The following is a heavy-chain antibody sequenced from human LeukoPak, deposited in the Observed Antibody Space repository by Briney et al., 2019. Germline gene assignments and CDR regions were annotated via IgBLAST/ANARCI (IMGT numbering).Heavy chain of an antibody. CDR1: GFTFSSYD. Sequence: GGSLRLSCAASGFTFSSYDVHWVRQATGKGLEWVSAIGTAGDTYYPGSVKGRFTISRENAKNSLYLQMNSLRAGDTAVYYCARAGYGYLYFDLWGRGTLVTVSS. V-gene: IGHV3-13*01. CDR3: ARAGYGYLYFDL. CDR2: IGTAGDT. D-gene: IGHD5-18*01. J-gene: IGHJ2*01.